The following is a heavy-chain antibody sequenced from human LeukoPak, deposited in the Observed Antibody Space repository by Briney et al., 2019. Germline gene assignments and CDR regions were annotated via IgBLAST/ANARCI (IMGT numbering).Heavy chain of an antibody. J-gene: IGHJ3*01. V-gene: IGHV4-59*08. CDR2: TSDIGSI. CDR3: ARHPFSDGFDF. Sequence: SETLSLTCTASGGSISAYSWGWIRQPPGKGLEWIAYTSDIGSINYNPSLKSRVTISVDTSKNQLSLKLYSVTVADTAIYYCARHPFSDGFDFWGQGTMVTVSS. CDR1: GGSISAYS.